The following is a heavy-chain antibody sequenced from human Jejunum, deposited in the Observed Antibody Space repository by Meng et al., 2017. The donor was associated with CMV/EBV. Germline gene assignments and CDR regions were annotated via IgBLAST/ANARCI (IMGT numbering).Heavy chain of an antibody. CDR2: INTGNGET. V-gene: IGHV1-3*04. D-gene: IGHD6-19*01. Sequence: QVQWVESGAEVKKPGATVEVSCKASGYTFTSYAMNWVRQAPGQRLEWTGWINTGNGETKYSQKFQGRVTLTRDTSASIAYMELSSLRSEDTAVYYCASRPGIAVAGFDYWGQGTLVTVSS. CDR1: GYTFTSYA. J-gene: IGHJ4*02. CDR3: ASRPGIAVAGFDY.